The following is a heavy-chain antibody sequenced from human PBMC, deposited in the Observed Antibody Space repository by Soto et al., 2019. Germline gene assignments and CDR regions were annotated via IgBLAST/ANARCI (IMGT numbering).Heavy chain of an antibody. J-gene: IGHJ5*02. D-gene: IGHD2-2*01. V-gene: IGHV4-39*01. Sequence: QLQLQESGPGLVKPSETLSLTCTVSGGSISSSSYYWGWIRQPPGKGLEWIGSIYYSGSTYYNPSLKSRVTISVDTSKNQSSLKLSSVTAADTAVYYCARQIRNCSSTSCYGRFDPWGQGTLVTVSS. CDR3: ARQIRNCSSTSCYGRFDP. CDR1: GGSISSSSYY. CDR2: IYYSGST.